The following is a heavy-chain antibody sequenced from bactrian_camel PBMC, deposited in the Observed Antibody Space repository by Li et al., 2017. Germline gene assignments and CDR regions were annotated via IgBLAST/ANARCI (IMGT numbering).Heavy chain of an antibody. CDR2: IYTGSGNT. J-gene: IGHJ4*01. V-gene: IGHV3S1*01. D-gene: IGHD3*01. Sequence: HVQLVESGGGSVQAGWSLRLSCAASGYTYNRNCMAWFRQAPGKEREGVARIYTGSGNTYYADSVKGRFTISQDNAKNTVYLQMSSLKPDDTAMYSCAARSITYGYGCVGATAFDYWGQGTQVTVS. CDR1: GYTYNRNC. CDR3: AARSITYGYGCVGATAFDY.